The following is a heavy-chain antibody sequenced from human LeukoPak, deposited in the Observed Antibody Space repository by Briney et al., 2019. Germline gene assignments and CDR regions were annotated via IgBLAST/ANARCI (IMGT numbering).Heavy chain of an antibody. CDR3: AKDISRYSGSYYFDY. CDR2: ISWNSGSI. V-gene: IGHV3-9*01. D-gene: IGHD1-26*01. CDR1: GFSFDDYA. Sequence: TGGSLTLSCAASGFSFDDYAMHWVRQAPGKGLEWVSGISWNSGSIGYADSVKGRFTISRDNAKNSLYLQMNSLRAEDTALYYCAKDISRYSGSYYFDYWGQGTLVTVAP. J-gene: IGHJ4*02.